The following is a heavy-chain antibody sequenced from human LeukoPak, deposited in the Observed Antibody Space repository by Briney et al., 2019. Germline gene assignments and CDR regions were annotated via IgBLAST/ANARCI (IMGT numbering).Heavy chain of an antibody. CDR1: GGTFSSYA. V-gene: IGHV1-69*05. CDR3: ARDRCSSTSCYRPNNWFDP. Sequence: ASVKVSCKASGGTFSSYAISWVRQAPGQGLEWMGGIIPIFGTANYAQKFQGRVTITTDESTSTAYMELSSLGSEDTAVYYCARDRCSSTSCYRPNNWFDPWGQGTLVTVSS. CDR2: IIPIFGTA. D-gene: IGHD2-2*01. J-gene: IGHJ5*02.